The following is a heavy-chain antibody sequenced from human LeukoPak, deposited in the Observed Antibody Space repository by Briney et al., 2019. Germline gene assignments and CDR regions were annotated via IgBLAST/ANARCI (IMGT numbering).Heavy chain of an antibody. CDR1: GGSFSGYY. V-gene: IGHV4-34*01. D-gene: IGHD2-15*01. CDR3: ARDLMTPYYYYGMDV. J-gene: IGHJ6*02. Sequence: PETLSLTCAVYGGSFSGYYWSWIRQPPGKGLEWIGEINHSGSTNYNPSLKSRVTISVDTSKNQFSLKLSSVTAADTAVYYCARDLMTPYYYYGMDVWGQGTTVTVSS. CDR2: INHSGST.